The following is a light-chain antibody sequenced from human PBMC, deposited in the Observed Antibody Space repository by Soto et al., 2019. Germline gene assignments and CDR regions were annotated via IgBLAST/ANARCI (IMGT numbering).Light chain of an antibody. J-gene: IGKJ4*01. CDR1: QGISKY. CDR3: QQVISTPFT. Sequence: IHTTHSPSSLSATVTDTFTITRRASQGISKYVDWYQQKPGKAPKLLIYAAAGLQSGVPSRFSGTGSGTDFTLIISSLQPEDFATYYCQQVISTPFTFAGGTKVDIK. V-gene: IGKV1-39*01. CDR2: AAA.